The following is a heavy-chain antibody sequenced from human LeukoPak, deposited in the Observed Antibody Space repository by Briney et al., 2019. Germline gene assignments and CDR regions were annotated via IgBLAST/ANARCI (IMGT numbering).Heavy chain of an antibody. Sequence: GSSVKVSCKASGYTFTSYGISWVRQAPGQGLEWMGWISAYNGNTNYAQKLQGRVTMTTDTSTSTAYMELRSLRSDDTAVYYCAGDLRTITMVRGVIYYWGQGTLVTVSS. CDR1: GYTFTSYG. V-gene: IGHV1-18*01. CDR2: ISAYNGNT. J-gene: IGHJ4*02. CDR3: AGDLRTITMVRGVIYY. D-gene: IGHD3-10*01.